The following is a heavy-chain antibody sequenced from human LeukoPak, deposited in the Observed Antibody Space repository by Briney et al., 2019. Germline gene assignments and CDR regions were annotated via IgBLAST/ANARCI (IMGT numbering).Heavy chain of an antibody. V-gene: IGHV3-21*01. Sequence: SGGSLRLSCAASGFTFSRQSMNWVRQAPGKGLEWVSSISTSSTYTYYADSVKGRFTISRDNSNDTLYLQMNSLRVDDTAVYYCARVREWEVLAPCDYWGQGVLVTVSS. CDR3: ARVREWEVLAPCDY. CDR2: ISTSSTYT. CDR1: GFTFSRQS. J-gene: IGHJ4*02. D-gene: IGHD1-26*01.